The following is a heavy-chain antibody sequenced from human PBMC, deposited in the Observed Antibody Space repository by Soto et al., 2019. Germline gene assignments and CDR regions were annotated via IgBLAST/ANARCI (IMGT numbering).Heavy chain of an antibody. CDR1: GYTFTGYH. Sequence: ASVKVSCKASGYTFTGYHMHWVLQAPGQGLEWMGWINPNSGGTNYAQKFQGWVTMTRDTSISTAYMELSRLRSDDTAVYYCARETAMVTEVYYGMDVWGQGTTVTVSS. CDR2: INPNSGGT. V-gene: IGHV1-2*04. J-gene: IGHJ6*02. CDR3: ARETAMVTEVYYGMDV. D-gene: IGHD5-18*01.